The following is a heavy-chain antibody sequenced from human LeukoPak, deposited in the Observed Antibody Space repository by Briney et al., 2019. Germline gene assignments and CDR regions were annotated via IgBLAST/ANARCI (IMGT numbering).Heavy chain of an antibody. CDR3: ATSIATSGHFDY. CDR1: GYIFTNYW. V-gene: IGHV5-51*01. Sequence: GESLKISCKGSGYIFTNYWIVWVRQMPGKGLEWMGIIYAGDSDTRYSPSFQGQVTISADKSISTAYLQWSSLKASDTAMYYCATSIATSGHFDYWGQGTLVTVSS. CDR2: IYAGDSDT. J-gene: IGHJ4*02. D-gene: IGHD2-21*01.